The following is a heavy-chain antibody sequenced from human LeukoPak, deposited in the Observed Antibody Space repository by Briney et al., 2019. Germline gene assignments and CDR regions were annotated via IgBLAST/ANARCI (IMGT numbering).Heavy chain of an antibody. Sequence: GESLKISCKASGYSFTNYWIGWVRQMSGKGLEWMGIIYPGDSDTRYSPSFQGQVTISADKSISTAYLQRSSLQASDTAIYYCATYAGSSSKYFRDWGQGTLVTVSS. CDR3: ATYAGSSSKYFRD. J-gene: IGHJ1*01. CDR2: IYPGDSDT. D-gene: IGHD3-10*01. CDR1: GYSFTNYW. V-gene: IGHV5-51*01.